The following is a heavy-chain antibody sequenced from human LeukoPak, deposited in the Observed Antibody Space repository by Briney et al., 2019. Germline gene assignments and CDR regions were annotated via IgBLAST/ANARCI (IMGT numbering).Heavy chain of an antibody. V-gene: IGHV3-30-3*01. CDR2: ISYDGSNK. D-gene: IGHD2-2*01. Sequence: GRSLRLSCAASGFTLSSYVMHWVPPAPGKGLVGGAVISYDGSNKYYADSVKGRFTISRDNSKNTLYLQMNSLRAEDTAVYYCARLSCSSTSCYGGVDYWGQGTLVTVSS. CDR3: ARLSCSSTSCYGGVDY. J-gene: IGHJ4*02. CDR1: GFTLSSYV.